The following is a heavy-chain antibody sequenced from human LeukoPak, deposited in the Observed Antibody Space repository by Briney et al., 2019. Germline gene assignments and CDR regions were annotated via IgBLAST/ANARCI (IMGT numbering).Heavy chain of an antibody. J-gene: IGHJ5*02. CDR2: IYYSGST. V-gene: IGHV4-59*01. Sequence: SETLSLTCTVSGGSISSYYWSWIRQPPGKGLEWIGYIYYSGSTNYNPSLKSRVTISVDTSKNQFSLKLSSVTAADTAVYYCARDLGFRVVTAGNWFDPWGQGTLVTVSS. CDR1: GGSISSYY. CDR3: ARDLGFRVVTAGNWFDP. D-gene: IGHD3-3*01.